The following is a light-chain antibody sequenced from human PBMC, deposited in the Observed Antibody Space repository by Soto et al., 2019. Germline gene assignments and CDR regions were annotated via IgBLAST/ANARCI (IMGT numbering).Light chain of an antibody. Sequence: NFMLTQPHSVSESPGKTVTISCTRSSGSIASNYVQWYQQRPGSAPTTVIYEDNQRPSGVPDRFSGSIDSSSNSASLTISGLKTEDEADDYCQSYYSRKGVFGGGTKLTVL. J-gene: IGLJ2*01. V-gene: IGLV6-57*03. CDR3: QSYYSRKGV. CDR1: SGSIASNY. CDR2: EDN.